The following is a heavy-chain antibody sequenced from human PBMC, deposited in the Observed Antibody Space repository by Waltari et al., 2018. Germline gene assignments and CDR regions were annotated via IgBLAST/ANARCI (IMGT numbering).Heavy chain of an antibody. D-gene: IGHD2-15*01. Sequence: EVQLVESGGGLVQPGRSLRLSCAASGFTFSSYAMSWVRQAPGKGLEWVSGISGSGGSTYYADSVKGRCTISRDNSKNTVYLDMNSLRAEDTAVYYCAKDRDCSGGSCYSDGYWGQGTLVTVSS. CDR2: ISGSGGST. CDR3: AKDRDCSGGSCYSDGY. CDR1: GFTFSSYA. V-gene: IGHV3-23*04. J-gene: IGHJ4*02.